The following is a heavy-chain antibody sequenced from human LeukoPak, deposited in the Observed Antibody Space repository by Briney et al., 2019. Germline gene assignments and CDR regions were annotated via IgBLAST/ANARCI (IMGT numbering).Heavy chain of an antibody. V-gene: IGHV1-2*06. J-gene: IGHJ4*02. CDR3: ARRAVGYGKYYYDSSGYYQGS. D-gene: IGHD3-22*01. Sequence: GASVKVSCKASGYTFTGYYMHWVRQAPGQGLEWMGRINPNSGGTNYAQKFQGRVTMTRDTSISTAYMELSRLRSDDTAVYYCARRAVGYGKYYYDSSGYYQGSWGQGTLVTVSS. CDR1: GYTFTGYY. CDR2: INPNSGGT.